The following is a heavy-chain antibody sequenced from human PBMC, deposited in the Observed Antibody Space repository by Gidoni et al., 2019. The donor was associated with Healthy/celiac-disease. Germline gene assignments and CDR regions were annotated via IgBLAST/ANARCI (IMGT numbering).Heavy chain of an antibody. J-gene: IGHJ5*02. CDR1: AFTFRSYE. D-gene: IGHD3-3*01. CDR3: ARGSTYYDFWSGYYRWFDP. CDR2: ISSSGSTI. Sequence: EVQLVESGGGLVQPGGSLRLSCAASAFTFRSYEMNWVRQAPGKGLEWFSYISSSGSTIYYADSVKGRFTISRDNTKNSLYLQMNSLRAEDTAVYYCARGSTYYDFWSGYYRWFDPWGQGTLVTVSS. V-gene: IGHV3-48*03.